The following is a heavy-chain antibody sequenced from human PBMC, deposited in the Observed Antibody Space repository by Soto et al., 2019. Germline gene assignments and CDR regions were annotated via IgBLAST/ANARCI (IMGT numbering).Heavy chain of an antibody. D-gene: IGHD5-12*01. CDR3: ARALGHSGYAGMDV. CDR2: ISPDNGNT. Sequence: QVQLVQSGGEVKKPGASVKVSCKASGYTFTIYVINWMRQAPGQGLEWMGWISPDNGNTNYAQKLQGRVTMTTDTSSSTAYMELRSLISDDTAVYYCARALGHSGYAGMDVWGQGNTVTVSS. V-gene: IGHV1-18*01. CDR1: GYTFTIYV. J-gene: IGHJ6*02.